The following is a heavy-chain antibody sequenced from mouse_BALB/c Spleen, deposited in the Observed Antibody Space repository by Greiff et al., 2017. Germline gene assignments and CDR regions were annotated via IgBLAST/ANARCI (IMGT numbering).Heavy chain of an antibody. Sequence: VQLQQSGTVLARPGASVKMSCKASGYSFTSYWMHWVKQRPGQGLEWIGAIYPGNSDTSYNQKFKGKAKLTAVTSASTAYMELSSLTNEDSAVYYCTRGDYGYDGIAYWGQGTLVTVSA. V-gene: IGHV1-5*01. J-gene: IGHJ3*01. CDR2: IYPGNSDT. CDR3: TRGDYGYDGIAY. D-gene: IGHD2-2*01. CDR1: GYSFTSYW.